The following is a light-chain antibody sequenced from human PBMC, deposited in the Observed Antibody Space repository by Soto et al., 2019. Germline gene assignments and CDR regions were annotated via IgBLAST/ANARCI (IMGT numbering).Light chain of an antibody. CDR1: SGSLASNY. V-gene: IGLV6-57*04. CDR2: EDN. CDR3: QSYDGSNHVV. J-gene: IGLJ2*01. Sequence: NFMLTQPHSVSESPGKTVTISCTRSSGSLASNYVQWYQQRPGSAPTTVIYEDNQRPSGVPDRFSGSIDSSSNSASLTISGLKTEDEADYYCQSYDGSNHVVFGGGTKLTVL.